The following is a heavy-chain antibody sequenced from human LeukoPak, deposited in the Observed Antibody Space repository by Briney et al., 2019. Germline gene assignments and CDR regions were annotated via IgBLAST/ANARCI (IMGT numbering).Heavy chain of an antibody. D-gene: IGHD2-2*01. CDR1: GFTFDDYA. CDR3: AKGRDKYQLLSKNWFDP. V-gene: IGHV3-9*01. CDR2: ISWNSGSI. J-gene: IGHJ5*02. Sequence: GGSLRLSCAASGFTFDDYAMHWVRHAPGKGLEWVSGISWNSGSIGYADSVKGRFTIFRDNAKNSLYLQMNSLRAEDTALYYCAKGRDKYQLLSKNWFDPWGQGTLVTVSS.